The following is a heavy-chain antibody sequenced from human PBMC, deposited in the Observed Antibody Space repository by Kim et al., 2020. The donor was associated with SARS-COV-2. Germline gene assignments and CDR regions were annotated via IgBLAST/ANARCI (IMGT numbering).Heavy chain of an antibody. CDR1: GGSISSYY. D-gene: IGHD1-26*01. V-gene: IGHV4-59*01. J-gene: IGHJ3*02. CDR2: IYYSGST. CDR3: ARVVVGATFAFDI. Sequence: SETLSLTCTVSGGSISSYYWSWIRQPPGKGLEWIGYIYYSGSTNYNPSLKSRVTISVDTSKNQFSLKLSSVTAADTAVYYCARVVVGATFAFDIWGQGTMVTVSS.